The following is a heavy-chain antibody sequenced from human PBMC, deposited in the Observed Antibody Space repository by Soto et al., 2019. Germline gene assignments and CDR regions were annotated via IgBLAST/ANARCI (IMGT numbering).Heavy chain of an antibody. V-gene: IGHV3-11*01. CDR3: ARETPYDIVPGYSKMYMDS. D-gene: IGHD3-9*01. Sequence: VQLMEAGGGLVRPGGSLRLSCAASGFSFGDFYMNWVRLAPGRGLEWVSFISSSSITTYYADSVRGRFTTSRDNAQKTLYLHMNNLRADDTAVYFCARETPYDIVPGYSKMYMDSWGPGTQDTV. CDR2: ISSSSITT. CDR1: GFSFGDFY. J-gene: IGHJ4*02.